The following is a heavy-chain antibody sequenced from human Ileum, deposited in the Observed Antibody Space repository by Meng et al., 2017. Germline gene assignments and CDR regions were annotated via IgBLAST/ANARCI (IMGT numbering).Heavy chain of an antibody. V-gene: IGHV4-31*01. CDR1: GGSTSTGGYY. CDR3: ARMGPMYCSGSSCYSFDP. Sequence: KQQAGAPDPGEAAQATSPSRTVSGGSTSTGGYYGSWTRLSPGKGLECLEDSDYSGSTYSNPSLKTLVTMSLETSKNQFSLKLTSVTASDSAVYYCARMGPMYCSGSSCYSFDPWGQGTLVTVSS. CDR2: SDYSGST. J-gene: IGHJ5*02. D-gene: IGHD2-15*01.